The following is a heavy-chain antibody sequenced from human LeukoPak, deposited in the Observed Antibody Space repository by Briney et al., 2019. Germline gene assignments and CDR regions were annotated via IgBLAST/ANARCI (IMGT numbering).Heavy chain of an antibody. V-gene: IGHV3-43*02. D-gene: IGHD2-2*02. J-gene: IGHJ4*02. CDR3: AREIPDESPIDY. Sequence: GGSLRLSCAASGFTFDDYAMHWVRQAPGKGLEWVSLISGDGGSTYYADSVKGRFTISRDNSKNSLYLQMNTLRTEDTALYYCAREIPDESPIDYWGQGTLVTVSS. CDR2: ISGDGGST. CDR1: GFTFDDYA.